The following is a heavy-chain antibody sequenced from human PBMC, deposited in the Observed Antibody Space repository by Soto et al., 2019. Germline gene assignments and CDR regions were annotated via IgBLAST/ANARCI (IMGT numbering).Heavy chain of an antibody. J-gene: IGHJ4*02. D-gene: IGHD6-19*01. V-gene: IGHV4-30-2*01. CDR1: GGSISSGGYS. CDR3: ASRSGWYGGGFDY. CDR2: IYHSGST. Sequence: PSETLSLTCAVSGGSISSGGYSWSWIRQPPGKGLEWIGYIYHSGSTYYNPSLKSRVTISVDRSKNQFSLKLSSVTAADTAVYYCASRSGWYGGGFDYWGQGTLVTVSS.